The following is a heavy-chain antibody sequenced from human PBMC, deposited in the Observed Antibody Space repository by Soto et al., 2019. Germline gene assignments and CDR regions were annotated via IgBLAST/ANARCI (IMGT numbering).Heavy chain of an antibody. V-gene: IGHV6-1*01. D-gene: IGHD1-1*01. Sequence: QVQLQLSGPGLVKHSQTLSLTCDISGDSVSSNSAGWNWIRQTPSRGLEWLGRTYYRYKWYNKYAVSVKSRITIHPDTSKNRFSLQLNSVTPEDTAVYYCARGSWDDVSGHYYMDVWGKGTTVTVSS. CDR1: GDSVSSNSAG. J-gene: IGHJ6*03. CDR2: TYYRYKWYN. CDR3: ARGSWDDVSGHYYMDV.